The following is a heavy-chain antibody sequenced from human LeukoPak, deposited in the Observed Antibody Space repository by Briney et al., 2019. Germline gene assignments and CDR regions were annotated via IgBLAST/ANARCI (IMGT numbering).Heavy chain of an antibody. CDR3: ARRVWATSISRDAFDI. CDR1: GYSISNGYY. CDR2: TYHSGTS. J-gene: IGHJ3*02. D-gene: IGHD1-26*01. Sequence: SETLSLTCTVSGYSISNGYYWGWIRRPPGKGLEWIGTTYHSGTSYYNPSLKSRVAMSVDTSKNQCSLKLSSVTAADTAVYYCARRVWATSISRDAFDIWGQGTMVTVSS. V-gene: IGHV4-38-2*02.